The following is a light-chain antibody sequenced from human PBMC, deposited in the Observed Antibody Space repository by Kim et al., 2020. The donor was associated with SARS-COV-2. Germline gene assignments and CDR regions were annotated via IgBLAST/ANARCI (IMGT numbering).Light chain of an antibody. CDR1: QSISTY. CDR3: QQSYSTLYT. V-gene: IGKV1-39*01. Sequence: DIQMTQSPSSLSVSVGDRVTITCRASQSISTYLNWYQQKPGKAPKLLIYAASSLQSGVPSRFSGSGSGTDFTLTISSLQPDDFATYYCQQSYSTLYTFGQGPSWRS. J-gene: IGKJ2*01. CDR2: AAS.